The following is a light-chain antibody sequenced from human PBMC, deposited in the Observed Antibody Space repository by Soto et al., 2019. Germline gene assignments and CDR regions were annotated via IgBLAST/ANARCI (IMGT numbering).Light chain of an antibody. Sequence: QSALTQPPSVSGSPGQSVTISCTGTSSDVGGYNRVSWYQQPPGTAPKLIIYEVNNRPSGVPDRFSGAKSGNTASLTVSGLPAEDEAHYYCSLYASGNTLLFAGGTKLTVL. CDR2: EVN. V-gene: IGLV2-18*01. CDR3: SLYASGNTLL. CDR1: SSDVGGYNR. J-gene: IGLJ2*01.